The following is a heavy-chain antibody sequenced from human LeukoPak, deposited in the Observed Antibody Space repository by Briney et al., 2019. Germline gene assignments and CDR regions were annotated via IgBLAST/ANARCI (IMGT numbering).Heavy chain of an antibody. V-gene: IGHV3-23*01. CDR1: GFTFSSSA. D-gene: IGHD6-13*01. J-gene: IGHJ4*02. CDR3: AKKTPGTYPFDY. Sequence: PGGSLRLSCAASGFTFSSSAMNWVRQVPGKGLEWVSASGTAGDTYYADSVKGRFTISRDDSKNTLYLQMTSLRAEDTAVYYCAKKTPGTYPFDYWGQGTLVTVSS. CDR2: SGTAGDT.